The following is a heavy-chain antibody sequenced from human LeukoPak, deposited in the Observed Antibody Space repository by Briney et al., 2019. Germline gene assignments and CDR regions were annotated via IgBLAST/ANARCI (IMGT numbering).Heavy chain of an antibody. V-gene: IGHV4-61*02. J-gene: IGHJ4*02. CDR1: GGSISSGSYY. Sequence: PSETLSLTCTVSGGSISSGSYYWSWIRQPAGKGLEWIGRIYTSGSTNYNPSLKSRVTISVDTSRNQFSLKLSSVTAADTAVYYCARGITSDFWSGYAEYYFDYWGQGTLVTVSS. CDR2: IYTSGST. D-gene: IGHD3-3*01. CDR3: ARGITSDFWSGYAEYYFDY.